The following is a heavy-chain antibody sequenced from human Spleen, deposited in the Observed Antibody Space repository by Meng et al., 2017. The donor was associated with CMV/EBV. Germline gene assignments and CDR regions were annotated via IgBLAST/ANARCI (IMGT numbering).Heavy chain of an antibody. J-gene: IGHJ6*02. D-gene: IGHD6-6*01. CDR3: ARQRRGLDPIATRRYFYYGMDV. V-gene: IGHV4-39*01. Sequence: SETLSLTCTVSGGSISSSSYYWGWIRQPPGKGLEWIGSIYYSGSTYYNPSLKRRVTMSVDTSMNQFSLKLSSVTAADTAVYYCARQRRGLDPIATRRYFYYGMDVWGQGTTVTVSS. CDR2: IYYSGST. CDR1: GGSISSSSYY.